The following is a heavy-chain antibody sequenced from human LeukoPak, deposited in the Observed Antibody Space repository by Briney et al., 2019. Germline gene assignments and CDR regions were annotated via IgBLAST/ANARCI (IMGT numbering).Heavy chain of an antibody. CDR2: VSGSGGST. Sequence: GGSLRLSCAASGFTFSSYAMSWVRPAPGKGLEWVSAVSGSGGSTYYADSVKGRFTLSRDNSKNTLYLQMNSLRAEDTGVYYCAKDRGLLGFGQDAFDIWGQGTMVTVSS. V-gene: IGHV3-23*01. D-gene: IGHD3-10*01. J-gene: IGHJ3*02. CDR3: AKDRGLLGFGQDAFDI. CDR1: GFTFSSYA.